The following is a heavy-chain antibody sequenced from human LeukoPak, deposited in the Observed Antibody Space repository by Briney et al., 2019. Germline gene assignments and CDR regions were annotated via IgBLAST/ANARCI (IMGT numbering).Heavy chain of an antibody. V-gene: IGHV3-23*01. J-gene: IGHJ4*02. CDR2: NSGSGGST. CDR3: AKRGVTGYKEGVDY. D-gene: IGHD3-9*01. Sequence: GGSLRLCFGAHGFRFSNYAIRWVRQAPGRGLGWVSANSGSGGSTYYADSVEGRFTISRDNSKNTLYLQMNSLRAEDTAVYYCAKRGVTGYKEGVDYWGQGTLVTVSS. CDR1: GFRFSNYA.